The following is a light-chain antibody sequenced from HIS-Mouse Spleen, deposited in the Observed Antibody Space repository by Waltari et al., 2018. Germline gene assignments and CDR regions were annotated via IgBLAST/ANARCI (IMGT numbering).Light chain of an antibody. CDR1: HLRSKS. CDR2: DDS. J-gene: IGLJ2*01. V-gene: IGLV3-21*03. CDR3: QVWDSSSDHVV. Sequence: SYVLTQPPSVSVAPGKTARITCGGNHLRSKSVHWYQQNPGQAPVLVVYDDSDRPSGIPERFSGSNSGNTATLTISRVEAGDEADYYCQVWDSSSDHVVFGGGTKLTVL.